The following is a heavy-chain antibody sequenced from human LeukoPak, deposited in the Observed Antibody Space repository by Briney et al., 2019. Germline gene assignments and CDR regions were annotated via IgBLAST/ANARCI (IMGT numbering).Heavy chain of an antibody. V-gene: IGHV4-34*01. CDR3: ARAYFVDRRWFDP. CDR1: GGSFSGYH. J-gene: IGHJ5*02. D-gene: IGHD3-10*01. Sequence: SETLSLTCAVYGGSFSGYHWSWIRQPPGKGLEWMGEINRSGSTNYNPSLKSRVTISVDTSKNQFSLKLSSVTAADTAVYYCARAYFVDRRWFDPWGQGTLVTVSS. CDR2: INRSGST.